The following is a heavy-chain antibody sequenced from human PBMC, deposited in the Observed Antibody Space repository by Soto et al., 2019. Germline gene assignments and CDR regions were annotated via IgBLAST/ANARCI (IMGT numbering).Heavy chain of an antibody. J-gene: IGHJ6*02. Sequence: GASVKVSCKASGYTFTSYDINWVRQATGQGLERMGWMNPNSGNTGYAQKFQGRVTMTRNTSISTAYMELSSLRSEDTAVYYCARPIYDILTGYYYYYGMDVWGQGTTVTVSS. D-gene: IGHD3-9*01. CDR2: MNPNSGNT. CDR3: ARPIYDILTGYYYYYGMDV. V-gene: IGHV1-8*01. CDR1: GYTFTSYD.